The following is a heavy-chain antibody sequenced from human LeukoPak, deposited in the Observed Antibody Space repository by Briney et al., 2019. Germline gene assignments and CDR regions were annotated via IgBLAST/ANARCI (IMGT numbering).Heavy chain of an antibody. V-gene: IGHV3-21*01. Sequence: PGGSLRLSCAASGFTFSSYSMNWVRQAPGKGLEWVSSISSSSSFIYYADSVKGRFTVSRDNAENSLYLQMSSLRAEDTAVYYCARGEAYYDRSGYFDYRGQGTLVTVSS. CDR3: ARGEAYYDRSGYFDY. CDR1: GFTFSSYS. CDR2: ISSSSSFI. D-gene: IGHD3-22*01. J-gene: IGHJ4*02.